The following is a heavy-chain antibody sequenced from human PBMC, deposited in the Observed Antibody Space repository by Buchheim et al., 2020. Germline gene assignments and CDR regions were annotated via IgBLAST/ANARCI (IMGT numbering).Heavy chain of an antibody. CDR3: ARHKSGWLQLQVDY. V-gene: IGHV4-4*02. J-gene: IGHJ4*02. CDR2: VHHNGRT. Sequence: QVQLQESGPGLVKPSGTLSLTCAVSGGTISSEYWWTWVRQPPGKGLEWVGEVHHNGRTAYSPSLQSRGTASVDKSKNQFSLKLSPVTAADTAVYYCARHKSGWLQLQVDYWGQGTL. CDR1: GGTISSEYW. D-gene: IGHD5-24*01.